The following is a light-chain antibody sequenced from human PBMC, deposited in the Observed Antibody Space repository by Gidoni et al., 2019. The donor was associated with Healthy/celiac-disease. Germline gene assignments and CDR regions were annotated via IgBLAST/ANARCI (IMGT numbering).Light chain of an antibody. CDR1: SSNIGAGYD. CDR3: QSYDSSLSGPYVV. Sequence: QSVLTQPPSVSGAPGQRVTISCTGSSSNIGAGYDVHWYQQLPGTAPKLLIYGNSNRPSGVPDRFSGSKSGTSASLAITGLQAEDEADYYCQSYDSSLSGPYVVFGGGTKLXV. CDR2: GNS. V-gene: IGLV1-40*01. J-gene: IGLJ2*01.